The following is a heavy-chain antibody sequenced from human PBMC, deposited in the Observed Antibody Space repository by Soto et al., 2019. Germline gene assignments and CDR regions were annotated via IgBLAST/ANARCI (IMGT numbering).Heavy chain of an antibody. CDR1: GGSISSGGYY. CDR3: ARAPSYYYDSSGYYRDPWFDP. Sequence: QVQLQESGPGLVKPSQTLSLTGTVSGGSISSGGYYWSWIRQHPGKGLEWIGYIYYSGSTYYNPSLKRRVTISVDTSKNQFSLKLSSVTAADTAVYYCARAPSYYYDSSGYYRDPWFDPWGQGTLVTVSS. J-gene: IGHJ5*02. V-gene: IGHV4-31*03. D-gene: IGHD3-22*01. CDR2: IYYSGST.